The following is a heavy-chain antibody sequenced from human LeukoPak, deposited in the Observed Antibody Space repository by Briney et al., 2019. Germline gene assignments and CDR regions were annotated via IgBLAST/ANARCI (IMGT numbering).Heavy chain of an antibody. CDR2: IIPIFGTA. V-gene: IGHV1-69*13. CDR1: GGTFSSYA. Sequence: GASVKVSCKASGGTFSSYAINWVRRAPGQGLEWLGGIIPIFGTANYAQKFQGRVTITADESTSTAYMELRSLRSEDTAVYYCARATAIDTHFDYWGQGTLVTVSS. J-gene: IGHJ4*02. D-gene: IGHD5-18*01. CDR3: ARATAIDTHFDY.